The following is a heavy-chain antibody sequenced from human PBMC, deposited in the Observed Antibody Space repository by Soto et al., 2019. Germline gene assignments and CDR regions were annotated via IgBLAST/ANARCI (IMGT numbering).Heavy chain of an antibody. D-gene: IGHD6-13*01. CDR3: ARWGIAAGDY. CDR1: GFTFSTYG. V-gene: IGHV3-33*01. CDR2: IWYDGSNR. Sequence: QVQLVESGGGVVQPGRSLRLSCAASGFTFSTYGMHWVRQAPGKGLEWVAVIWYDGSNRYYADSVKGRFTISRDNSKNTLYLQMNSLRVEDTAVYYCARWGIAAGDYWGQGTLVTVSS. J-gene: IGHJ4*02.